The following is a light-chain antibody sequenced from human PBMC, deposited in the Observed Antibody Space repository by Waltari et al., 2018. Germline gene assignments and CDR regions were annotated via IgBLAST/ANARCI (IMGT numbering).Light chain of an antibody. Sequence: EIVMTQSPVTLSVSPGERAALSCPPSQSVRTNLAWYQQRPGQTPRLLIYGTSTRATEIPARFSGSGSGTEFTLTISSLQSEDFAVYYCQQYNDWPYTFGQGTKLEIK. CDR2: GTS. CDR3: QQYNDWPYT. V-gene: IGKV3-15*01. J-gene: IGKJ2*01. CDR1: QSVRTN.